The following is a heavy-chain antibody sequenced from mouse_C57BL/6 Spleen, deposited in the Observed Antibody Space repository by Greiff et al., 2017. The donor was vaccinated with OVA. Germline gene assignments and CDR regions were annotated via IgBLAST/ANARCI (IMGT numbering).Heavy chain of an antibody. V-gene: IGHV1-55*01. CDR2: IYPGSGST. J-gene: IGHJ2*01. CDR3: AREYYGSLDY. D-gene: IGHD1-1*01. Sequence: QYHLQQSGAELVKPGASVKMSCKASGYTFTSYWITWVKQRPGQGLEWIGDIYPGSGSTNYNEKFKSKATLTVDTSSSTAYMQLSSLTSEDSAVYYCAREYYGSLDYWGQGTTLTVSS. CDR1: GYTFTSYW.